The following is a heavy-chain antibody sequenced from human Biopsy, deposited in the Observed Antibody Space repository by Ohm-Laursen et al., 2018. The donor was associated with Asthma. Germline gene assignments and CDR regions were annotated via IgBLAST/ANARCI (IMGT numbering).Heavy chain of an antibody. V-gene: IGHV4-34*01. CDR3: AGGPEWSGLDI. CDR1: GLSSSAYY. J-gene: IGHJ6*02. D-gene: IGHD3-3*01. Sequence: SDTLSLTCNMYGLSSSAYYWTWIRQPPGKGLEWIGESDHRGNTNTNATLKSRVTISKAKSANEFSLKMKSVTAADTAIYYCAGGPEWSGLDIWGQGTTVTVSS. CDR2: SDHRGNT.